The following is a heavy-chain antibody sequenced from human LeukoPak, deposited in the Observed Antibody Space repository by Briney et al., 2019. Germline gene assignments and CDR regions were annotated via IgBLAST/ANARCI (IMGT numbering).Heavy chain of an antibody. CDR1: GFTFSSYS. CDR2: ISASDNTM. CDR3: ARLLYYDSSGYSY. D-gene: IGHD3-22*01. V-gene: IGHV3-48*04. Sequence: PGGSLRLSCVASGFTFSSYSMNWVRQAPGKGLEWISYISASDNTMYYADSVKGRFTISRDNAKNSLYLQMNSLSPEDTAIYYCARLLYYDSSGYSYWGQGTLVTVSS. J-gene: IGHJ4*02.